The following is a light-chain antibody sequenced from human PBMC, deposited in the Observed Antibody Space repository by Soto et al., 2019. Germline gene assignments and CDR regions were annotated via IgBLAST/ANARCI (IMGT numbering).Light chain of an antibody. CDR3: SSYTSSSTFYV. CDR1: SSDAGGYNY. V-gene: IGLV2-14*01. CDR2: DVS. J-gene: IGLJ1*01. Sequence: QSVLTQPASVSGSPGQSITISCTGTSSDAGGYNYVSWYQQHPGKAHKLMIYDVSNRPSGVSNRFSGSKSGNTASLTISGLQAEDEADYYCSSYTSSSTFYVFGTGTKVTVL.